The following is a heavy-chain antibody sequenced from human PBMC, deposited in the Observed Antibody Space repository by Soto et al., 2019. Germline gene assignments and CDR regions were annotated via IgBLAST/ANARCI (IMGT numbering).Heavy chain of an antibody. CDR1: GFTFSSYA. CDR3: AKGRQDYYGSGKDAFDI. J-gene: IGHJ3*02. D-gene: IGHD3-10*01. V-gene: IGHV3-23*01. CDR2: ISGSGGST. Sequence: GGSLRLSCAASGFTFSSYAMSWVRQAPGKGLEWVSAISGSGGSTYYADSVKGRFTISRDNSKNTLYLQMNSLRAEDTAVYYCAKGRQDYYGSGKDAFDIWGQGTMVTVSS.